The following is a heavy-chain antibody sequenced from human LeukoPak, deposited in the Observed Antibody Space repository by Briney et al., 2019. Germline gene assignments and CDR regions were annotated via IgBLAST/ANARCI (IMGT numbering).Heavy chain of an antibody. D-gene: IGHD1-26*01. Sequence: PSETLSLTCTVSGGSISSKSYYWGWIRQPPGKGLEWIGIVYYTGSTYYAPSLKSRVTISIDTSKNQFSLKLTSVTAADTAVYYCARGDFSGSFVDYWGQGTLVTVSS. CDR2: VYYTGST. CDR3: ARGDFSGSFVDY. J-gene: IGHJ4*02. V-gene: IGHV4-39*01. CDR1: GGSISSKSYY.